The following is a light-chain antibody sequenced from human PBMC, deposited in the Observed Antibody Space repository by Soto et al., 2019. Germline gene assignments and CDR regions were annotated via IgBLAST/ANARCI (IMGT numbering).Light chain of an antibody. V-gene: IGLV2-14*01. Sequence: QSALTQPASVSGSPGQSITISCTGTSSDVGGYNYVSWYQQHPGEAPKLMIYEVSNRPSGVSNRFSGSKSGNTASLTISGLQAEDEADYYCSSYTYSSTRVFGGGTQLTVL. CDR2: EVS. CDR1: SSDVGGYNY. CDR3: SSYTYSSTRV. J-gene: IGLJ2*01.